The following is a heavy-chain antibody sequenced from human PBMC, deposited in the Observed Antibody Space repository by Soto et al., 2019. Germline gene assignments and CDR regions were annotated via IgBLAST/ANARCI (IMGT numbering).Heavy chain of an antibody. CDR2: IGTAGDT. Sequence: EVQLVESGGGLVQPGGSLRLSCAASGFTFSSYDMHWVRQATGTGLEWVSAIGTAGDTYYPGSVKGRFTISRENAKNSLYLQMNSRRAGDTAVYYGARAPTVTPYYYYGMDVWGQGTTVTVSS. V-gene: IGHV3-13*01. D-gene: IGHD4-4*01. CDR1: GFTFSSYD. J-gene: IGHJ6*02. CDR3: ARAPTVTPYYYYGMDV.